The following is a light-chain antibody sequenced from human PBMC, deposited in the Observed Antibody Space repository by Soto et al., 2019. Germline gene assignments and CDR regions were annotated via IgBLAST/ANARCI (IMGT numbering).Light chain of an antibody. CDR2: GAS. CDR1: QSISSN. CDR3: QQYNNWPLYT. V-gene: IGKV3-15*01. J-gene: IGKJ2*01. Sequence: EVLMTQSPGTLSVSSGERATLSCRASQSISSNLAWYQQKPGQAPRLLIYGASTRPTGIPARFSGSGSGTEFTLTISSLQSEDFAVYYCQQYNNWPLYTFGQGTKVDIK.